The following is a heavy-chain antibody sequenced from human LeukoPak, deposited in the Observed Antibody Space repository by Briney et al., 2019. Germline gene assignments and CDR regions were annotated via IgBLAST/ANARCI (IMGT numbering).Heavy chain of an antibody. D-gene: IGHD6-19*01. Sequence: ASVKVSCKASGNTFTSYYMHWVRQAPGQGLEWMGIINPSGGSTSYAQKFQGRVTMTRDTSTSTVYMELSSLRSEDTAVYYCARDLGSGWYFDYWGQGTLVTVSS. J-gene: IGHJ4*02. CDR1: GNTFTSYY. V-gene: IGHV1-46*01. CDR2: INPSGGST. CDR3: ARDLGSGWYFDY.